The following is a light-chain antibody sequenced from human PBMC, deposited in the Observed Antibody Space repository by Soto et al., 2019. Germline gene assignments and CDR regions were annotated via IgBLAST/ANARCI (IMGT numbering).Light chain of an antibody. CDR1: SADISAFNY. V-gene: IGLV2-14*03. CDR2: DVS. Sequence: QSVLTQPASVSGSPGQSITISCAGTSADISAFNYVSWYQHHPGKAPQLLIYDVSNRPSGVSARFSASKSANTASLTISGLQTDDEADYYCSSYSTSSALVFGGGTKLTVL. J-gene: IGLJ2*01. CDR3: SSYSTSSALV.